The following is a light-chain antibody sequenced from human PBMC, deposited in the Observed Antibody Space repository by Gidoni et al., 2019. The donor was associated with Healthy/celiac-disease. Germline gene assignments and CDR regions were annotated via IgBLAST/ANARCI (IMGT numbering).Light chain of an antibody. CDR2: GAS. Sequence: EIVMTQSPATLSVSPGERATLSCRASQSVSSNLAWYQQKPGQAPRLLIYGASTRATGIPARFSGSGSGTEFTLTISSLQSEDFAVYYCQQYNNWSSQKWWTFGQGTKVEIK. CDR3: QQYNNWSSQKWWT. V-gene: IGKV3-15*01. J-gene: IGKJ1*01. CDR1: QSVSSN.